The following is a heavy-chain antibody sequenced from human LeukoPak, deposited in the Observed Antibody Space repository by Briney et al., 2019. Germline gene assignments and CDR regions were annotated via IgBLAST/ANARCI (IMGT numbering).Heavy chain of an antibody. Sequence: PGGSLRLSCAASGFTFSSYSMNWVRQAPGKGLEWVAVISYDGSNKYYADSVKGRFTISRDNSKNTLYLQMNSLRAEDTAVYYCARDPRLSYYDSSGYSVYFDYWGQGTLVTVSS. V-gene: IGHV3-30*03. CDR3: ARDPRLSYYDSSGYSVYFDY. J-gene: IGHJ4*02. CDR1: GFTFSSYS. D-gene: IGHD3-22*01. CDR2: ISYDGSNK.